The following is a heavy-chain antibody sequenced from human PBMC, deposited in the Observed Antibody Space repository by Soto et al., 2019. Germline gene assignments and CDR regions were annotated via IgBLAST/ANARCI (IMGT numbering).Heavy chain of an antibody. CDR3: ARLLGYFDP. D-gene: IGHD5-12*01. Sequence: EAELVESGGGLVQPGGSLRLSCAASGFSVSNYEMTWVRQAPGTGLEWISYISSSGGHMFYAYSVKGRFTISRDNTKNSLYLQMNSLRAEDTAVYYCARLLGYFDPWGQGTLVTVSS. J-gene: IGHJ5*02. V-gene: IGHV3-48*03. CDR1: GFSVSNYE. CDR2: ISSSGGHM.